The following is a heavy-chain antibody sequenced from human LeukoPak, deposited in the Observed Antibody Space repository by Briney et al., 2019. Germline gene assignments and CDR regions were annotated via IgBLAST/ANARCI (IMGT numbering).Heavy chain of an antibody. CDR2: ISGSGGST. D-gene: IGHD5-12*01. CDR3: AKVRGYGVSYWYFDL. Sequence: PGGSLRLSCAASGFTFSSYAMSWVRQAPGKGLEWVSAISGSGGSTYYADSVKGRFTISRDNSKNTLYLQMNSLRAEDTAVYYCAKVRGYGVSYWYFDLWGRGTLVTVSS. J-gene: IGHJ2*01. CDR1: GFTFSSYA. V-gene: IGHV3-23*01.